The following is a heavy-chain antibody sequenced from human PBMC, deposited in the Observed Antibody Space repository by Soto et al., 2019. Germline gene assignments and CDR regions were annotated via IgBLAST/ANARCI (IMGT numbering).Heavy chain of an antibody. D-gene: IGHD2-21*01. CDR1: GGTFSSYA. J-gene: IGHJ6*02. Sequence: GASVKVSCKASGGTFSSYAISWVRQAPGQGLEWMGGIIPIFGTANYAQKFQGRVTITADESTSTAYMELSSLRSEDTAVYYCARDRDGDNCFTDCYYGMDVWGQGTTVTVSS. CDR2: IIPIFGTA. CDR3: ARDRDGDNCFTDCYYGMDV. V-gene: IGHV1-69*13.